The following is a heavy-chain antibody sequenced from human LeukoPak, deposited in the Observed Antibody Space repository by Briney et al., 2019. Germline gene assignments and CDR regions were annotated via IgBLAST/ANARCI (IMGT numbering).Heavy chain of an antibody. V-gene: IGHV3-7*03. CDR2: IKEDGSEK. CDR1: GFTLSSYW. CDR3: ARDWVAGVPFDAFDI. D-gene: IGHD3-10*01. Sequence: GGSLRLSCAASGFTLSSYWMSWVRQAPGKGLEWVANIKEDGSEKYYVDSVKGRFTISRDNAKNSLYLHMNSLTAEDMAMYYCARDWVAGVPFDAFDIWGQGTMVSVSS. J-gene: IGHJ3*02.